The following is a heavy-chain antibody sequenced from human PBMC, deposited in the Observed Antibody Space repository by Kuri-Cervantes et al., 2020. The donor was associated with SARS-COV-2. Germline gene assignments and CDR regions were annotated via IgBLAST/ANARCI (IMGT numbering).Heavy chain of an antibody. D-gene: IGHD3-3*01. J-gene: IGHJ6*02. Sequence: SLKISCAASGFAFDDYAMHWVRQAPGKGLEWVSGISWNSGSIGYADSVKGQFTISRDNAKNSLYLQMNSLRAEDTALYYCAKDMGTIFGVVTGSGYGMDVWGQGTTVTVSS. CDR1: GFAFDDYA. CDR3: AKDMGTIFGVVTGSGYGMDV. V-gene: IGHV3-9*01. CDR2: ISWNSGSI.